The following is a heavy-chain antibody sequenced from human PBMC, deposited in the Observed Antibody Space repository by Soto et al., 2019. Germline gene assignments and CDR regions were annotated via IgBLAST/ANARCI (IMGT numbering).Heavy chain of an antibody. V-gene: IGHV3-74*01. CDR3: ARGIFGSGTANDY. CDR1: GFTFSGSW. J-gene: IGHJ4*02. CDR2: INGDGSGT. Sequence: EVQLVESGGGLVQPGGSLRLSCAASGFTFSGSWMHWVRQAPGKGLVWGSRINGDGSGTSYADFVKGRFTISRYDAKNTLFLQMNGLRAEDTAVYYCARGIFGSGTANDYWGQGTLVTVSS. D-gene: IGHD3-10*01.